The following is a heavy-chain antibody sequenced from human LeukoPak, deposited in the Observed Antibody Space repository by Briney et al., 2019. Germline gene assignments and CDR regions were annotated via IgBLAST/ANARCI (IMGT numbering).Heavy chain of an antibody. D-gene: IGHD6-19*01. CDR3: AAALAIAVGGTTPGDY. CDR1: GFTFSSHY. Sequence: GGSLRLSCAASGFTFSSHYMNRVRQAPGKGLEWVSSITSSSSDIFYADSVKGRFTISRDNAKNSLYLKMNSLRVEDTAVYYCAAALAIAVGGTTPGDYWGQGTLVTVSS. V-gene: IGHV3-21*06. J-gene: IGHJ4*02. CDR2: ITSSSSDI.